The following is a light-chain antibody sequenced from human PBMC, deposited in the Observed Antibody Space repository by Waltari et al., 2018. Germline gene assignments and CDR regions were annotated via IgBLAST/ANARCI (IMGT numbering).Light chain of an antibody. CDR3: MQATHWPYT. CDR1: QSLVFSDGNIY. Sequence: DAVMTQSPLSLPVTLGQPASISCRSSQSLVFSDGNIYLNWFQQRPGQSPRRLIYKVSDRGSGVPDRFSGSGSGTEFTLKISRVEAEDVGGVYYCMQATHWPYTFGQGTKLEIK. J-gene: IGKJ2*01. CDR2: KVS. V-gene: IGKV2-30*01.